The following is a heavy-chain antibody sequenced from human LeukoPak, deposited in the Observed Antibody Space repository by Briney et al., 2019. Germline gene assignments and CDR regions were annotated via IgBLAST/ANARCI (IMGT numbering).Heavy chain of an antibody. J-gene: IGHJ6*02. D-gene: IGHD3-10*01. CDR3: ATVTMVRGVIQYYYYGMDV. CDR2: FDPEDGET. CDR1: GYTLTELS. V-gene: IGHV1-24*01. Sequence: ASVKVSCKVSGYTLTELSMHWMRQAPGKGLEWMGGFDPEDGETIYAQKFQGRVTMTEDTSTDTAYMELSSLRSEDTAVYYCATVTMVRGVIQYYYYGMDVWGQGTTVTVSS.